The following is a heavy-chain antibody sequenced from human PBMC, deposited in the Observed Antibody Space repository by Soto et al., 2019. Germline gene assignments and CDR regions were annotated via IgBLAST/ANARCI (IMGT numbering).Heavy chain of an antibody. J-gene: IGHJ5*02. Sequence: PSETLSLTCAVYGGSFSGYYWSWIRQPPGKGLEWIGEINHSGSTNYNPSLKSRVTISVDTSKNQFSLKLSSVTAADTAVYYCARLGGGGNRSDNWFDPWGQGTLVTVSS. V-gene: IGHV4-34*01. CDR2: INHSGST. D-gene: IGHD3-16*01. CDR1: GGSFSGYY. CDR3: ARLGGGGNRSDNWFDP.